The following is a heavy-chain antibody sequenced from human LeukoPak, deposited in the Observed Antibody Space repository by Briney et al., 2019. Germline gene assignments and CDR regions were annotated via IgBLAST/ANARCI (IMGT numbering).Heavy chain of an antibody. Sequence: SETLSLTCTVSGGSISNYYWSWIRQPPGKGLEWIGYIYYSGSTNYNPSLKSRVTISVDTSKNQFSLKLSSVTAADTAVYYCARGREYYFDYWGQGTLVTVSS. CDR3: ARGREYYFDY. V-gene: IGHV4-59*12. CDR2: IYYSGST. J-gene: IGHJ4*02. CDR1: GGSISNYY.